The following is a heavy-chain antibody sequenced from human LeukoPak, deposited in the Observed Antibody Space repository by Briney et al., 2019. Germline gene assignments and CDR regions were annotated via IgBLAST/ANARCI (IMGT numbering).Heavy chain of an antibody. D-gene: IGHD4-23*01. Sequence: PGGSLRLSCAASGFTFSSYAMNWVRQAPGKGLEWVSGIGYTGDSTFYADSVKGRFTVSRDSSKNTLFLHMNSLRAEDTALYYCAKSPTVDAVFDIGGQGTMVTVSS. J-gene: IGHJ3*02. CDR1: GFTFSSYA. V-gene: IGHV3-23*01. CDR2: IGYTGDST. CDR3: AKSPTVDAVFDI.